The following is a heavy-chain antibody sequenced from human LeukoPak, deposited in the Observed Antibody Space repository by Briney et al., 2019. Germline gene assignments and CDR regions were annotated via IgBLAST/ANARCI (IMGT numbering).Heavy chain of an antibody. Sequence: GGSLRLSCAASGFTFSSDEMNWVRQAPGKGLEWVSYISSSGSTIYYADSVKGRFTISRDNAKNSLYLQMNSLRAEDTAVYHCARVERDCSSTSCYVLGYYYYYGMDVWGKGTTVTVSS. V-gene: IGHV3-48*03. CDR3: ARVERDCSSTSCYVLGYYYYYGMDV. CDR2: ISSSGSTI. CDR1: GFTFSSDE. D-gene: IGHD2-2*01. J-gene: IGHJ6*04.